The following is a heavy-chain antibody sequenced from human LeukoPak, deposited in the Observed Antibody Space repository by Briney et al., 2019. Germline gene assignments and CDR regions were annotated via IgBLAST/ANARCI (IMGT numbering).Heavy chain of an antibody. J-gene: IGHJ4*02. V-gene: IGHV3-30-3*01. D-gene: IGHD3-10*01. CDR2: ISYDGSNK. CDR3: VREFGYHFDY. CDR1: GFTFSSYA. Sequence: GRSLRLSCAASGFTFSSYAMHWVRQAPGKGLEWVAVISYDGSNKYYADSVKGRFTISRDNSKNTLYLQMNSLRAEDTAVYYCVREFGYHFDYWGQGTLVTVSS.